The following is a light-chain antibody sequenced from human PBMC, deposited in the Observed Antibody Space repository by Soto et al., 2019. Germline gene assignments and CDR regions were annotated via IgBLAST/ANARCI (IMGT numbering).Light chain of an antibody. CDR2: GVS. CDR1: QSVSST. V-gene: IGKV3D-15*01. J-gene: IGKJ4*01. CDR3: QQYNNWPLT. Sequence: ELVLTQSPVALSLSSGERATLSCRASQSVSSTLLTWYQQKPGQAPRLLIYGVSSRATGIPDRFSGSGSGTDFTLTISSLQSEDFAVYYCQQYNNWPLTFGGGTKVEIK.